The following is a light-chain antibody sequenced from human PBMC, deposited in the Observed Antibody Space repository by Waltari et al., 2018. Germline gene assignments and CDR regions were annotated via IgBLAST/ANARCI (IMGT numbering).Light chain of an antibody. CDR3: SSYTTSTTYVE. CDR2: DVS. J-gene: IGLJ2*01. V-gene: IGLV2-14*03. CDR1: SSDVGGYNY. Sequence: QSALTQPASVSGSPGQSITISCTGTSSDVGGYNYVSWYQQHPGKAPKLMIYDVSNRPSGVSNRFSGSKSGNTAFLTISWLQAGDEADYYCSSYTTSTTYVEFGGGTKLTVL.